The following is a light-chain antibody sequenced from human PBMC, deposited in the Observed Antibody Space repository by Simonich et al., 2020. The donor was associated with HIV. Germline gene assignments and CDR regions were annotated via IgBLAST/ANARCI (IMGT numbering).Light chain of an antibody. CDR1: QSVSSN. J-gene: IGKJ1*01. Sequence: EIVMTQSPGTLSVSPRERATLFCSASQSVSSNLAWYQQKPGQAPRLLIYVASIRATCVPGRFSGSGSGTEFTLTISTMQSEDFAVYYCQQYDNWPPWTFGQGTKVEIK. CDR3: QQYDNWPPWT. V-gene: IGKV3-15*01. CDR2: VAS.